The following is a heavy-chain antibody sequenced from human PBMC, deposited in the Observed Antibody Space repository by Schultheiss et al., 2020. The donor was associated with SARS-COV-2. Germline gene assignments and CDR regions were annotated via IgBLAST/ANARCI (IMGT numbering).Heavy chain of an antibody. V-gene: IGHV3-23*01. CDR1: GFTFSSYA. CDR2: ISGSGGST. D-gene: IGHD3-22*01. J-gene: IGHJ6*02. CDR3: ARLRGGSSGYYGMDV. Sequence: GGSLRLSCAASGFTFSSYAMSWVRQAPGKGLEWLSAISGSGGSTYYADSVKGRFTISRDNSKNTLYLQMNSLRAEDTAVYYCARLRGGSSGYYGMDVWGQGTTVTVSS.